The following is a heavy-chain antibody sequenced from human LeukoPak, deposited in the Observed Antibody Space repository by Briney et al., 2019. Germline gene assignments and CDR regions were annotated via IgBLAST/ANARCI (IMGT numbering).Heavy chain of an antibody. CDR3: ARGIFGVVINDY. CDR2: IYYSGST. V-gene: IGHV4-39*01. D-gene: IGHD3-3*01. Sequence: SETLSLTCTVSGGSISSSSDYWGWIRQPPGKGLEWIGSIYYSGSTYYNPSLKSRVTISVDTSKNQFSLKLSSVTAADTAVYYCARGIFGVVINDYWGQGTLVTVSS. J-gene: IGHJ4*02. CDR1: GGSISSSSDY.